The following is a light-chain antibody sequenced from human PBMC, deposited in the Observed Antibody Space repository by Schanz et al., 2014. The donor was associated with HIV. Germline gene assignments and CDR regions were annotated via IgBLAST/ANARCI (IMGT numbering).Light chain of an antibody. Sequence: EAVLTQSPATLSVYPGERVTLSCRTTQIISTSLAWYQQRPGQPPRLLLYGASSRATGIPDRFSGSGSGTDFTLTISRLEPGDFAVYYCQQYGSSPPTFGQGTKVEIK. CDR2: GAS. V-gene: IGKV3-20*01. CDR3: QQYGSSPPT. CDR1: QIISTS. J-gene: IGKJ1*01.